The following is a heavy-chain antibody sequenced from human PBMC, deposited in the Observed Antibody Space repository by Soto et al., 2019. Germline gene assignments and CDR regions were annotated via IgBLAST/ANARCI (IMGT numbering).Heavy chain of an antibody. CDR1: GYSISSCYY. Sequence: PSETLSLTCAVSGYSISSCYYWGWIRQPPGKGLEWIGSIYHSGSTYYNPSLKSRVTISVDTSKNQFSLKLSSVTAADTAVYYCEGHRAHINIVVVTADMGDYWGQGPPVTV. CDR2: IYHSGST. V-gene: IGHV4-38-2*01. D-gene: IGHD2-2*01. J-gene: IGHJ4*02. CDR3: EGHRAHINIVVVTADMGDY.